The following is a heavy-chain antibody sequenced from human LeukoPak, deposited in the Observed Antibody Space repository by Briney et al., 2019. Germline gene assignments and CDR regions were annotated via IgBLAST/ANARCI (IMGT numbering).Heavy chain of an antibody. D-gene: IGHD3-22*01. CDR2: ISAYNGNT. CDR1: GYTFTSYG. J-gene: IGHJ4*02. CDR3: ARVAPYYYDSSGYWIDY. V-gene: IGHV1-18*01. Sequence: ASVKVSCKASGYTFTSYGISWVRQAPGQGLEWMGRISAYNGNTNYAQKLQGRVTMTTDTSTSTAYMELRSLRSDDTAVYYCARVAPYYYDSSGYWIDYWGQGTLVTVSS.